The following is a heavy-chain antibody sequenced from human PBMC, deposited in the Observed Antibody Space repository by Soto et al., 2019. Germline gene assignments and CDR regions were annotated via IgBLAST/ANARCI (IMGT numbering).Heavy chain of an antibody. CDR1: GFSLANYP. CDR3: AKGPHSNVGWPYYFEK. J-gene: IGHJ4*02. D-gene: IGHD2-15*01. CDR2: SSPRGDTI. Sequence: GGSLRLSCVASGFSLANYPMNWVRQTPGKGLEWISYSSPRGDTIYYADSVEGRFTISRDNARNSLSLHMSSLRDEDSALYYCAKGPHSNVGWPYYFEKWGQGVPVTVSS. V-gene: IGHV3-48*02.